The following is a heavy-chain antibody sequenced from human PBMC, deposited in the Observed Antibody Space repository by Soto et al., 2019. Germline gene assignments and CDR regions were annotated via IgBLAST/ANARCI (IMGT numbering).Heavy chain of an antibody. CDR2: IYHSGST. Sequence: PSETLSLTCAVSGGSISRGGYSWSWIRQPPGKGLEWIGYIYHSGSTYYNPSLKSRVTISVDRSKNQFSLKLSPVTAADTAVYYCARWGSGSYYRSFFDYWGQGTLVTVSS. V-gene: IGHV4-30-2*01. CDR3: ARWGSGSYYRSFFDY. J-gene: IGHJ4*02. D-gene: IGHD1-26*01. CDR1: GGSISRGGYS.